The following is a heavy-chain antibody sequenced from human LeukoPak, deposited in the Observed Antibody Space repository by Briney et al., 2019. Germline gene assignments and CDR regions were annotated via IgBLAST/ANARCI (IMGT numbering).Heavy chain of an antibody. Sequence: GGSLRLSCAASGLTFSSYWMSWVRQAPGKGLEWVANIKQDGSEKYYVDSVKGRFTISRDNAKNSLYLQMNSLRAEDTAVYYCARGMLNWNDPGEGDAFDIWGQGTMVTVSS. V-gene: IGHV3-7*01. CDR1: GLTFSSYW. CDR3: ARGMLNWNDPGEGDAFDI. D-gene: IGHD1-1*01. CDR2: IKQDGSEK. J-gene: IGHJ3*02.